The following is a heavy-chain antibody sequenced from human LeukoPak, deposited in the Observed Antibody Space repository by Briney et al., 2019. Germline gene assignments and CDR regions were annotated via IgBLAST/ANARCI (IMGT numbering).Heavy chain of an antibody. V-gene: IGHV3-53*01. Sequence: SGGSLRLSCAASGFTVSSNYMSWVRQAPGKGLEWVSVIYSGGSTYYADSVKGRFTISRDNSKNTLYLQMNSVRAEDTAVYYCARVEIQLWYFDYWGQGTLVTVSS. CDR3: ARVEIQLWYFDY. J-gene: IGHJ4*02. CDR1: GFTVSSNY. CDR2: IYSGGST. D-gene: IGHD5-18*01.